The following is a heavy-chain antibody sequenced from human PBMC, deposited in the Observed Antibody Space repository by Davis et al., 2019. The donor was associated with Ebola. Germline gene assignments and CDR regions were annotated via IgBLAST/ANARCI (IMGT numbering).Heavy chain of an antibody. CDR2: IIPIFRIT. Sequence: SVKVSCKASGGTFSSYGISWVRQAPGQGLEWMGGIIPIFRITNYAQKFRGRVTIIADESTNTAYLELSSLRSEDSAVYYCAAGGSRGGFDVWGQGTMVTVSS. J-gene: IGHJ3*01. D-gene: IGHD1-26*01. CDR1: GGTFSSYG. V-gene: IGHV1-69*13. CDR3: AAGGSRGGFDV.